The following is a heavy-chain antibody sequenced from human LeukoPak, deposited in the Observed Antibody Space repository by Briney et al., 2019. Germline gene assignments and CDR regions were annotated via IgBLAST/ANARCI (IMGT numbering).Heavy chain of an antibody. D-gene: IGHD3-10*01. Sequence: ASVRVSCKASGYTFTSYGISWVRQAPGQGLEWMGWISAYNGNTNYAQKLQGRVTMTTDTSTSTAYTELRSLRSDDTAVYYCAASPGGSGRYTRYYYGMDVWGQGTTVTVSS. J-gene: IGHJ6*02. CDR2: ISAYNGNT. CDR1: GYTFTSYG. V-gene: IGHV1-18*01. CDR3: AASPGGSGRYTRYYYGMDV.